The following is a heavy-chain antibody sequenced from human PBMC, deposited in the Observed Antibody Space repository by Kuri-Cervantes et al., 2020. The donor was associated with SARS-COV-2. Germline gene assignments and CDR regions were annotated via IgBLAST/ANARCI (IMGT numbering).Heavy chain of an antibody. Sequence: SVKVSCKASGYPFTGYYMHWLRQAPGQGLEWMGIINPSGGCTRYAQKFQGKVTMTRDTSTGTVYMELSSLRSEDTAVYYCERCLVGAIGSYWGQGTLVTVSS. CDR1: GYPFTGYY. D-gene: IGHD1-26*01. CDR2: INPSGGCT. V-gene: IGHV1-46*01. J-gene: IGHJ4*02. CDR3: ERCLVGAIGSY.